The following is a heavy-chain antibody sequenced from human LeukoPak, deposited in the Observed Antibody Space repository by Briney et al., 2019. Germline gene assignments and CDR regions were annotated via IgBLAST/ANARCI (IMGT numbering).Heavy chain of an antibody. Sequence: ASVKVSCKVSGYTLTELSMHWVRQAPGKGLEWMGGFEPEDGETIYAQKFQGRVTMTEDTSTDTAYMELSSLRSEDTAVYYCATVFIAPVGFDYWGQGTLVTVSP. D-gene: IGHD6-13*01. CDR3: ATVFIAPVGFDY. J-gene: IGHJ4*02. CDR2: FEPEDGET. V-gene: IGHV1-24*01. CDR1: GYTLTELS.